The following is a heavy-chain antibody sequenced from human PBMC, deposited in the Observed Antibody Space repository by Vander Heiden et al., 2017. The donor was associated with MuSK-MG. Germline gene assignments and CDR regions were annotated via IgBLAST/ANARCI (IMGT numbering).Heavy chain of an antibody. D-gene: IGHD3-10*01. Sequence: EVQLVQSGAEVKKPGESLRISCKGSGYSFTSYWISWVRQMPGKGLEWMGRIDPSDSYTNYSPSFQGHVTISADKSISTAYLQWSSLKASDTAMYYCARHPYGSGSYYKGYFDYWGQGTLVTVSS. J-gene: IGHJ4*02. CDR3: ARHPYGSGSYYKGYFDY. V-gene: IGHV5-10-1*01. CDR1: GYSFTSYW. CDR2: IDPSDSYT.